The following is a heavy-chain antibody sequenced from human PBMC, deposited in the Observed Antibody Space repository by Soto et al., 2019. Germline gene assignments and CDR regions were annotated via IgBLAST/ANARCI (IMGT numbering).Heavy chain of an antibody. CDR1: GYTFTGYY. Sequence: ASVKVSCKASGYTFTGYYMHWVRQAPGQGLEWMGWINPNSGGTNYAQKFQGWVTMTRDTSISTAYMELSRLRSDDTAVYYCARTLLYCSGGSCLPRFDPWGQRTLVTGSS. D-gene: IGHD2-15*01. J-gene: IGHJ5*02. CDR2: INPNSGGT. CDR3: ARTLLYCSGGSCLPRFDP. V-gene: IGHV1-2*04.